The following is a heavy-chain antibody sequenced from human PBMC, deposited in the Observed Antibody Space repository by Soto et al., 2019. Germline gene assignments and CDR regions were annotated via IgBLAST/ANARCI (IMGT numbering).Heavy chain of an antibody. CDR3: ARDGKNYGDYVKPETYFDY. D-gene: IGHD4-17*01. CDR2: IIPIFGTA. CDR1: GGTFSSYA. J-gene: IGHJ4*02. Sequence: QVQLVQSGAEVKKPGSSVKVSCKASGGTFSSYAISWVRQAPGQGLEWMGGIIPIFGTANYAQKFQGRVTITADASTSTAYMELSSLRSEDTAVYYCARDGKNYGDYVKPETYFDYWGQGTLVTVSS. V-gene: IGHV1-69*01.